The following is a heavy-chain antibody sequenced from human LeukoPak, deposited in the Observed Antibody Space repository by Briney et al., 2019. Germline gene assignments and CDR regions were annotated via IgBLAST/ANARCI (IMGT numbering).Heavy chain of an antibody. D-gene: IGHD1-26*01. CDR3: AKGSGGATSPLYY. V-gene: IGHV3-23*01. J-gene: IGHJ4*02. CDR1: GFTFSTYA. Sequence: GGSLRLSCAASGFTFSTYAMSWVRQAPGSGLEWVSTISASGDTTYYADSVKGRFTISRDNSKNTLYLQMNSLRAEDTAVYYCAKGSGGATSPLYYWGQGTLVTVSS. CDR2: ISASGDTT.